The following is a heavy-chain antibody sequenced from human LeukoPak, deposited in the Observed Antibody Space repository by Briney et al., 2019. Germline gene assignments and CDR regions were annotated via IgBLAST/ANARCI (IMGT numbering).Heavy chain of an antibody. CDR2: IIPIHGIA. V-gene: IGHV1-69*02. Sequence: GSSVKFSCKASRGTFSSYPISWVRQAPGQGIEWMGRIIPIHGIANNAQKFQGRVTITAHKSTPTAYMELCSLRSEDTAVYYGASASEWEGYGAPGVDYWGQGTLVTVSS. D-gene: IGHD4-17*01. J-gene: IGHJ4*02. CDR3: ASASEWEGYGAPGVDY. CDR1: RGTFSSYP.